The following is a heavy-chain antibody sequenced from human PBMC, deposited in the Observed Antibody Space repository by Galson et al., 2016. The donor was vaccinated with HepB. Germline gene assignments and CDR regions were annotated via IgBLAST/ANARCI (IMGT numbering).Heavy chain of an antibody. D-gene: IGHD3-3*01. J-gene: IGHJ4*02. CDR3: STLRDFWSG. CDR2: IKSDGSNI. CDR1: GFTFSSCS. V-gene: IGHV3-74*01. Sequence: SLRLSCAASGFTFSSCSMNWVRQAPGKGLAWVSQIKSDGSNINYADSVKGRFTISRDNAGNTLYLQMNSLRAEDTAVYYCSTLRDFWSGWGQGTLVTVSP.